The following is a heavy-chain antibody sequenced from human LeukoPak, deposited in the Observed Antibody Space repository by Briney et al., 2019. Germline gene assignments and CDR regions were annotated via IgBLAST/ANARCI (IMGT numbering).Heavy chain of an antibody. V-gene: IGHV1-2*06. J-gene: IGHJ4*02. CDR1: GYTFTGYY. CDR2: INPNSGGT. CDR3: AIKIVVVTAFDY. D-gene: IGHD3-22*01. Sequence: ASVKVSCKASGYTFTGYYMHWVRQAPGQGLEWMGRINPNSGGTNYAQKFQGRVTMTRDTSISTAYMELSRLRSDDTAVYYCAIKIVVVTAFDYWGQGTLVTVSS.